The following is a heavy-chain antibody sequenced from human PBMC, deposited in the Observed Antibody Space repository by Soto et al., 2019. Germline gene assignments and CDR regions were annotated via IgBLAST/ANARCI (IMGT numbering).Heavy chain of an antibody. J-gene: IGHJ6*03. CDR2: INHRGST. V-gene: IGHV4-34*01. CDR1: GGSFSGYN. CDR3: ARGGEDTAMVPRAAHYDCHMDV. D-gene: IGHD5-18*01. Sequence: QVQLQQWGAGLLKPSETLSLTCAVYGGSFSGYNWSWIRQPPGKGLEWIGVINHRGSTNYNPSLKSRVTIPADTSKNQVSLKRSAVTAAGTAVYYCARGGEDTAMVPRAAHYDCHMDVWGKGTPVTVSS.